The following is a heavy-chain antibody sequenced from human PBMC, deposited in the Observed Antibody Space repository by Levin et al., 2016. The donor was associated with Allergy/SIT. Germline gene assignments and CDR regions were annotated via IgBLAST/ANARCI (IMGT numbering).Heavy chain of an antibody. CDR2: ISPGGAT. D-gene: IGHD2-21*01. J-gene: IGHJ6*02. CDR1: GVSFSNYY. CDR3: ASIKGRGVPPGDSKTGRWLQEMQKYFHDGMDFNAGIDV. Sequence: SETLSLTCAVYGVSFSNYYWSWIRQSPGKGLEYIGEISPGGATNYNPSLKSRLTISVDTSRNQFSLKLTSVTAADTAVYYCASIKGRGVPPGDSKTGRWLQEMQKYFHDGMDFNAGIDVWGQGTTVTVSS. V-gene: IGHV4-34*01.